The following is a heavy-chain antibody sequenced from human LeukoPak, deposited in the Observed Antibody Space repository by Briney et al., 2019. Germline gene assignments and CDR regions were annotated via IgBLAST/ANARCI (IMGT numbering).Heavy chain of an antibody. D-gene: IGHD6-19*01. CDR2: ISGSGGST. J-gene: IGHJ4*02. Sequence: GGSLRLSCAASGFTLSSYAMSWVRQAPGKGLEWVSAISGSGGSTYYADSVKGRFTISRDNSKNTLYLQMNSLRAEDTAVYYCAKDLSSGSGYDYWGQGTLVTVSS. CDR3: AKDLSSGSGYDY. V-gene: IGHV3-23*01. CDR1: GFTLSSYA.